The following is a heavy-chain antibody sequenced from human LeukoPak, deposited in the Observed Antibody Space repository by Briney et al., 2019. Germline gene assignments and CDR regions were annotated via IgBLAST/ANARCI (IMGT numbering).Heavy chain of an antibody. Sequence: PGGSLRLSCAASGLTVSSSYMSWVRQAPGKGLEWVSLIYSGGSTHYAASVKGRFTISRDNSENTLSLQMQSLRDEDPAGYYCTIEVGSGTYLAHVFDIWGQGTMVTVSS. D-gene: IGHD1-26*01. V-gene: IGHV3-53*01. CDR3: TIEVGSGTYLAHVFDI. J-gene: IGHJ3*02. CDR1: GLTVSSSY. CDR2: IYSGGST.